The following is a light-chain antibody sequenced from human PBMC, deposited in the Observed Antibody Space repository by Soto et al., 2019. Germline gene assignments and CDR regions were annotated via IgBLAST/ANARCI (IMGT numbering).Light chain of an antibody. CDR1: SSDVGGFDY. CDR3: CSYAGTHTFV. J-gene: IGLJ2*01. V-gene: IGLV2-11*01. CDR2: DVT. Sequence: QSVLTQPRSVSGSPGQSVTISCVGTSSDVGGFDYVSWYHQHPDKAPRLLIYDVTKRPSGVPYRFSGSRSGNTASLTISGLQADDEADYYCCSYAGTHTFVFGGGTKLTVL.